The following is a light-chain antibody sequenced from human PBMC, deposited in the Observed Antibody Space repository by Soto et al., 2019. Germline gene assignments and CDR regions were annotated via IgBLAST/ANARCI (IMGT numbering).Light chain of an antibody. J-gene: IGKJ5*01. CDR2: YIS. CDR1: QSAGNF. Sequence: EIVMTQSPATLSVSPGERATLSCRASQSAGNFLAWYQQKPGQAPRLLIYYISTRATGIPARFSGGGSGTEFTLTINSLQSEDSAVYYCQQHNQWPITFGQGTRLAIK. CDR3: QQHNQWPIT. V-gene: IGKV3D-15*01.